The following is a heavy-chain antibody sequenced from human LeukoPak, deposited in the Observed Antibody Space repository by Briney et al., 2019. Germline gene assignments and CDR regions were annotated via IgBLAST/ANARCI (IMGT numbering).Heavy chain of an antibody. V-gene: IGHV3-30*03. CDR1: GFTFSSYG. D-gene: IGHD6-19*01. CDR2: ISYDGSNK. CDR3: ARGPGGIAVAGYTDY. Sequence: PGGSLRLSCAASGFTFSSYGMHWVRQAPGKGLEWVALISYDGSNKYYAHSVKGRFTISRDNAKNSLYLQMNSLRAEDTAVYYCARGPGGIAVAGYTDYWGQGTLVTVSS. J-gene: IGHJ4*02.